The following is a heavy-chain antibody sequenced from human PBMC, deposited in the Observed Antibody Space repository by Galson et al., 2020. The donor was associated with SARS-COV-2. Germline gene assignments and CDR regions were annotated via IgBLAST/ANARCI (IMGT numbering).Heavy chain of an antibody. Sequence: GESLKISCRGSGYSFTEYWISWVRQKSGKGLEWMGRIDPSDAYSDHSPSFQGHVSISVDKSTRTAYLQWTSLKASDTAMYYCARHAGYSMTWSDYWGQGTLVTVSS. D-gene: IGHD6-13*01. J-gene: IGHJ4*02. CDR3: ARHAGYSMTWSDY. CDR1: GYSFTEYW. V-gene: IGHV5-10-1*01. CDR2: IDPSDAYS.